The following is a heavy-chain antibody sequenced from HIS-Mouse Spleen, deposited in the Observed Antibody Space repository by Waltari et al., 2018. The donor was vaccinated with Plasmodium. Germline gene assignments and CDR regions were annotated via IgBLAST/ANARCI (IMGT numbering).Heavy chain of an antibody. CDR1: GGSFSGYY. Sequence: QVQLQQWGAGLVKPSETLSLTCAVDGGSFSGYYWRWIRQPPGKGLEWIGEINHSGSTNYNPSLKSRVTISVDTSKNQFSLKLSSVTAADTAVYYCARVTSSGVYWYFDLWGRGTLVTVSS. CDR3: ARVTSSGVYWYFDL. CDR2: INHSGST. J-gene: IGHJ2*01. V-gene: IGHV4-34*01. D-gene: IGHD3-3*01.